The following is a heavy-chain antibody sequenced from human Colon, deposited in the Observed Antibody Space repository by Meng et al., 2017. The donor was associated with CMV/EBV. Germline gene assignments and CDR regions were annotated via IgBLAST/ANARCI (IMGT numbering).Heavy chain of an antibody. V-gene: IGHV3-33*03. D-gene: IGHD3-3*01. CDR3: VKDRRMYFGVVSGLDV. Sequence: GESLKISCVASGFTFSNYAMHWVRQAPGKGLEWAALIWFDGSKKYYADAVKGRFTISRDNSKNTVYMEMNILQREDTAVYFCVKDRRMYFGVVSGLDVWGHGTTVTVSS. CDR2: IWFDGSKK. J-gene: IGHJ6*02. CDR1: GFTFSNYA.